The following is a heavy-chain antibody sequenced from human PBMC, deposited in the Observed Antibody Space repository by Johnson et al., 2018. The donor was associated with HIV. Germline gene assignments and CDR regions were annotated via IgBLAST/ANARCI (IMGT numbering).Heavy chain of an antibody. D-gene: IGHD6-6*01. CDR1: GFTFSSYA. Sequence: QMQLVESGGGVVQPGRSLRLSCAASGFTFSSYAMHWVRQAPGKGLEWVAVISYDGSNKYYADSVKGRFTISRDNSKNTLYLQMNSLRAEDTAVYYCANFGSSSSRSAFDIWGQGTMVTVSS. V-gene: IGHV3-30*04. CDR2: ISYDGSNK. J-gene: IGHJ3*02. CDR3: ANFGSSSSRSAFDI.